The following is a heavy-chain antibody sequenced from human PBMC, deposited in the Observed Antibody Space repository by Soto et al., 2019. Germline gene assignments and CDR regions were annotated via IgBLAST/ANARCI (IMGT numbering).Heavy chain of an antibody. J-gene: IGHJ6*02. CDR2: IYYSGST. CDR3: ARADSVVNSYYYGMDV. Sequence: PSETLSLTCTVSGGSISSGDYYWSWIRQPPGKGLEWIGYIYYSGSTYYNPSLKSRVTISVDTSKNQFSLKLSSVTAADTAVYYCARADSVVNSYYYGMDVWGQGTTVTVSS. CDR1: GGSISSGDYY. D-gene: IGHD2-21*01. V-gene: IGHV4-30-4*01.